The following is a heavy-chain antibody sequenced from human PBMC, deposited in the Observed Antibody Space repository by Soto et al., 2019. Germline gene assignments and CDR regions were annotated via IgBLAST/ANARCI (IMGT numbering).Heavy chain of an antibody. D-gene: IGHD1-26*01. V-gene: IGHV1-69*06. CDR1: GGTFSSYA. CDR2: IIPIFGTA. CDR3: ARVLGYSGSSYDAFDI. J-gene: IGHJ3*02. Sequence: QVQLVQSGAEVKKPGSSVKVSCKASGGTFSSYAISWVRQAPGQGLEWMGGIIPIFGTANYAQKFQGRVTITVDKATSTAYMELSSLRSEDTAVYYCARVLGYSGSSYDAFDIWGQGTMVTVSS.